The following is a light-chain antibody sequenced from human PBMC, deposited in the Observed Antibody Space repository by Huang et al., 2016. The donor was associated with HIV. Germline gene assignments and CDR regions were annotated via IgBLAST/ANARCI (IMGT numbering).Light chain of an antibody. J-gene: IGKJ2*01. Sequence: EIVLTQSPATLSLSPGDRATLTCGASQSVSSYFAWYQQKPGQAPRRLIYATSNRATGVTARFSGSGSGTDFTLTISSLEPEDFANYYCQQRISWPPSYTFGQGTKVEI. CDR3: QQRISWPPSYT. CDR1: QSVSSY. V-gene: IGKV3-11*01. CDR2: ATS.